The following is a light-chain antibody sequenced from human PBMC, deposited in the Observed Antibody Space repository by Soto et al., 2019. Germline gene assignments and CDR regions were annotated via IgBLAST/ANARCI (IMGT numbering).Light chain of an antibody. Sequence: QSALTQPPSASGSPGQSVTISCTGTSSDVGGFNYVSWFQQHQGKAPKLMIYEVTKRPSGVPDRFSGSKSGNSASLTVSGLQTEDEADYYCCSYTGSDNLIFGGGTRLTVL. CDR1: SSDVGGFNY. CDR2: EVT. J-gene: IGLJ2*01. CDR3: CSYTGSDNLI. V-gene: IGLV2-8*01.